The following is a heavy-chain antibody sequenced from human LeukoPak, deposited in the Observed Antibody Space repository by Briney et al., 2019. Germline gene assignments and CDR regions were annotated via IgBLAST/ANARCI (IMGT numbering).Heavy chain of an antibody. V-gene: IGHV3-23*01. CDR2: ISGSGGST. CDR1: GFTFSSYA. CDR3: AKDRDYGGTDDAFDI. J-gene: IGHJ3*02. D-gene: IGHD4-23*01. Sequence: GGSLRLSCAASGFTFSSYAMSWVRQAPGKGLEWVSAISGSGGSTYYADSVKGRFTISRDNSKNTLYLQMNGLRAEDTAVYYCAKDRDYGGTDDAFDIWGQGTMVTVTS.